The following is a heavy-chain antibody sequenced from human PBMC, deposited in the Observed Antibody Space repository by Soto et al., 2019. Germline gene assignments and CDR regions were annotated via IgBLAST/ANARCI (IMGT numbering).Heavy chain of an antibody. Sequence: PSETLSLTCAVSGGSISSSNWWSWVRQPPGKGLEWIGEIYHSGSTNYNPSLKSRVTISVDKSKNQFSLKLSSVTAADTAVYYCARGLYYDSSGLYYFDYWGQGTLVTVS. V-gene: IGHV4-4*02. CDR2: IYHSGST. CDR1: GGSISSSNW. J-gene: IGHJ4*02. CDR3: ARGLYYDSSGLYYFDY. D-gene: IGHD3-22*01.